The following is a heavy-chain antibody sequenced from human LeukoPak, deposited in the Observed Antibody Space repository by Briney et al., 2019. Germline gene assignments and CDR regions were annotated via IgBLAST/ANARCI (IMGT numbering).Heavy chain of an antibody. CDR2: IKQGGSEK. D-gene: IGHD6-19*01. Sequence: GGSLRLSCAASGFTFSNYWMSWVRQAPGKGLEWVANIKQGGSEKYYVDSVKGRFTISRDNTKNSLYLQMNSLRAEDTAVYYCAREGGSGWYSGWFDPWGQGTLVTVSS. J-gene: IGHJ5*02. CDR3: AREGGSGWYSGWFDP. CDR1: GFTFSNYW. V-gene: IGHV3-7*01.